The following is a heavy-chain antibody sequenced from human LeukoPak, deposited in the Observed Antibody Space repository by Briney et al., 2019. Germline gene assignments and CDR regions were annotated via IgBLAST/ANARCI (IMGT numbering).Heavy chain of an antibody. CDR3: ARGSFSRYYMDV. CDR2: MNPNSGNT. D-gene: IGHD2/OR15-2a*01. V-gene: IGHV1-8*03. Sequence: ASVKVSCKASGYTFTSYDINWVRQATGQGLEWMGWMNPNSGNTGYAQKFQGRVTITRNTSISTAYMELSSLRSEDTAVYYCARGSFSRYYMDVWGKGTTVTVSS. CDR1: GYTFTSYD. J-gene: IGHJ6*03.